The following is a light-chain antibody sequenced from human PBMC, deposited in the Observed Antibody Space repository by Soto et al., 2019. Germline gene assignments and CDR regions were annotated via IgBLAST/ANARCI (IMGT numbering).Light chain of an antibody. J-gene: IGKJ2*01. Sequence: DIVMTQSPLSLPVTPGEPASTSCRSSQSLLHSNGYNYLDWYLQKPRQSPQLLIYLGSNRASGVPDRFSGSGSGTDFTLKISRVEAEDVGVYYCMQALQTPRYTFGQGTKLEIK. CDR2: LGS. CDR3: MQALQTPRYT. CDR1: QSLLHSNGYNY. V-gene: IGKV2-28*01.